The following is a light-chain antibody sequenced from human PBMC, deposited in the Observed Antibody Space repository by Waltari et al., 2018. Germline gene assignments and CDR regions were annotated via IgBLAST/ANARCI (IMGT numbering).Light chain of an antibody. CDR1: QSLVHTDGHTY. CDR2: KVY. V-gene: IGKV2-30*02. CDR3: MQATHWPLT. Sequence: DVVMTQSPLSLPVSLGQPASISCRSSQSLVHTDGHTYLNWFQQRPGQSPRRLIYKVYNRGSGVPDRFSGSVSGTAFTLKISRVEAEDVGIYYCMQATHWPLTFGQGTKVEIK. J-gene: IGKJ1*01.